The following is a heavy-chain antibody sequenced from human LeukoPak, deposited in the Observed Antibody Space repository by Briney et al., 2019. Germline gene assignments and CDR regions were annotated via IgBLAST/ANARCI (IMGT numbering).Heavy chain of an antibody. Sequence: GGSLRLSCAASGFTFSSYSMNWVRQAPGKGLEWVSYISSSSSYIYYADSAKGRFTISRDNAKNSLYLKINSLRAEDTTVYYCARGRGSSGRYDYYYMDVWGKGTTVTVSS. CDR3: ARGRGSSGRYDYYYMDV. CDR1: GFTFSSYS. CDR2: ISSSSSYI. D-gene: IGHD3-22*01. J-gene: IGHJ6*03. V-gene: IGHV3-21*05.